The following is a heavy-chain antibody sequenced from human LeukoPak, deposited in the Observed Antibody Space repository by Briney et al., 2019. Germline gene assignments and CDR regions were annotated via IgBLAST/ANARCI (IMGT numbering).Heavy chain of an antibody. V-gene: IGHV3-74*03. J-gene: IGHJ5*02. Sequence: GGSLRLSCAASGFSFSDYWMHWVRQPPGKELVWVSRIDTVGTRTTYADFVRGRFTISRDNARNTVHLQMNSLTVEDTGVYYCVGVGGGRDDWVAPWGKGTLV. D-gene: IGHD1-26*01. CDR1: GFSFSDYW. CDR3: VGVGGGRDDWVAP. CDR2: IDTVGTRT.